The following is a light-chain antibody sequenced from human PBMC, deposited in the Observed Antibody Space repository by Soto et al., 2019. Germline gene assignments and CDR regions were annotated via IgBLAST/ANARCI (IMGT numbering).Light chain of an antibody. J-gene: IGKJ1*01. Sequence: VMTQSPDSLAVSRGGRCTINCNSSQNFFSNSNNNNYLAWYQQQHGPPPRLLIYGASSRATGIPDRFSGSGSGKDFTLTISRLEPEDFAVYYCQQYGSSREFGQGTKVDIK. CDR2: GAS. CDR3: QQYGSSRE. CDR1: QNFFSNSNNNNY. V-gene: IGKV3-20*01.